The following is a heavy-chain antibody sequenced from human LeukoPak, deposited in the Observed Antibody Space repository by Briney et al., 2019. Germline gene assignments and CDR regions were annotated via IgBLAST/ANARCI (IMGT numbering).Heavy chain of an antibody. D-gene: IGHD5-18*01. CDR2: ISSSSAYI. CDR3: ARGKVGYSYFDY. CDR1: GFTFSTYS. V-gene: IGHV3-21*01. Sequence: PGGSLRPSCAASGFTFSTYSMNWVRQAPGKGLEWVSSISSSSAYIHYADSVKGRFTISRDNAKNSLYLQMNSLRDTDTAVYYCARGKVGYSYFDYWGQGTLVTVSS. J-gene: IGHJ4*02.